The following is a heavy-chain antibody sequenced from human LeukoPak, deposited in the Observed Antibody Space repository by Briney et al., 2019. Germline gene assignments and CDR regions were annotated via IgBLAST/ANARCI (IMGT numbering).Heavy chain of an antibody. V-gene: IGHV4-59*01. CDR3: ARLNYYDSSALGFDY. D-gene: IGHD3-22*01. J-gene: IGHJ4*02. Sequence: SETLSLTCTVSGASISGYYWNWIRQPPGKGLEWIGYMSYSGSTNYNPSLRSRVTISLDTSKNHFSLKLSSVTAADTAVYYCARLNYYDSSALGFDYWGQGTLVTVSS. CDR2: MSYSGST. CDR1: GASISGYY.